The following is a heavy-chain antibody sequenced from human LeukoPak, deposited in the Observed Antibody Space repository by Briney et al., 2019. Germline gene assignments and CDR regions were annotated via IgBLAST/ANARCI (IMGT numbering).Heavy chain of an antibody. D-gene: IGHD1-26*01. CDR1: GASISNYY. Sequence: PSETLSLTCTVSGASISNYYWSWIQQTPEKGLEWMGHIHTSGESRYYPSLKSRLTMSIDASRNQLSLKLTSVTAADTAVYFCARLGSYHDFWGQGALVTVSS. J-gene: IGHJ4*02. V-gene: IGHV4-4*09. CDR2: IHTSGES. CDR3: ARLGSYHDF.